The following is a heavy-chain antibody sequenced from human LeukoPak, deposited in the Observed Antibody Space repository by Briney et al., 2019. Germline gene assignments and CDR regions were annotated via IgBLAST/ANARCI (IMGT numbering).Heavy chain of an antibody. D-gene: IGHD3-16*01. CDR3: VKDGSWGDYYFYFYIDV. CDR2: VSASGHYT. Sequence: PGGSLRLPCAASGLTFSNSAMGSVRQAPGKGLEWVSGVSASGHYTYYADSAKGRFTISRDNSKNTLFLQMNSLRAEDTALYYCVKDGSWGDYYFYFYIDVWGKGTTVTVSS. V-gene: IGHV3-23*01. CDR1: GLTFSNSA. J-gene: IGHJ6*03.